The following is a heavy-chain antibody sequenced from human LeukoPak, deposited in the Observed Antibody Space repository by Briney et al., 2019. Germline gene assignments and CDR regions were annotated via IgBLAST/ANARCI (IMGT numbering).Heavy chain of an antibody. CDR3: ARLGGDCSSTSCPYYYYYYMDV. J-gene: IGHJ6*03. CDR1: GFTVSTSY. CDR2: IYSGGTT. Sequence: GGSLRLSCAASGFTVSTSYMSWVRQAPGKGLEWVSVIYSGGTTYYADSVKGRFTISRDNTKNTLYLQINSMRGEDTTVYYCARLGGDCSSTSCPYYYYYYMDVWGKGTTVTVSS. V-gene: IGHV3-66*01. D-gene: IGHD2-2*01.